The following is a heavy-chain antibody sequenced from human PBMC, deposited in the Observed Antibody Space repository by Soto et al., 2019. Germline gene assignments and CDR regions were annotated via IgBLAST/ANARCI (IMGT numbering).Heavy chain of an antibody. D-gene: IGHD5-12*01. CDR2: INPNGGAT. V-gene: IGHV1-2*02. CDR3: ARESGGATATLDYYYFYMDV. CDR1: GDSFNDYY. Sequence: EKLAQSGAEVKKPGASVKVSCKTSGDSFNDYYIHWVRQAPGQGLEWMGWINPNGGATKYAQKFQGRVTVTRDTSIRTVYMELSSLRSDDTAVYYCARESGGATATLDYYYFYMDVWGKGTTVTVSS. J-gene: IGHJ6*03.